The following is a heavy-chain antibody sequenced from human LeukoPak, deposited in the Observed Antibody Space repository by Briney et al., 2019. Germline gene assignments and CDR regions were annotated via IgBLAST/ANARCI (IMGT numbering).Heavy chain of an antibody. Sequence: GGSLRLSCAASGFTFSSYEMNWVRQAPGKGLEWVSYISSSGSTIYYADSVKGRFTISRDNAKNSLYPQMNSLRAEDTAVYYCARTYYYDSSGFFDYWGQGTLVTVSS. V-gene: IGHV3-48*03. D-gene: IGHD3-22*01. CDR2: ISSSGSTI. CDR1: GFTFSSYE. J-gene: IGHJ4*02. CDR3: ARTYYYDSSGFFDY.